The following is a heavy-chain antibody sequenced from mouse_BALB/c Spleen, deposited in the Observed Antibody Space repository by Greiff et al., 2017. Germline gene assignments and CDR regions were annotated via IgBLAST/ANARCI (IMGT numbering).Heavy chain of an antibody. V-gene: IGHV5-9-4*01. Sequence: EVMLVESGGGLVKPGGSLKLSCAASGFTFSSYAMSWVRQSPEKRLEWVAEISSGGSYTYYPDTVTGRFTISRDNAKNTLYLEMSSLRSEDTAMYYCARELDGYYAMDYWGQGTSVTVAS. CDR3: ARELDGYYAMDY. CDR1: GFTFSSYA. J-gene: IGHJ4*01. CDR2: ISSGGSYT. D-gene: IGHD2-3*01.